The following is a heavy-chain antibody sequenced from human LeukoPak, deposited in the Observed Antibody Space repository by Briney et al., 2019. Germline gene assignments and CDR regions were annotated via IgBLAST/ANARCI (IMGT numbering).Heavy chain of an antibody. CDR1: GYTFTSYY. V-gene: IGHV1-46*01. J-gene: IGHJ4*02. CDR3: ARGGPGAYSGYDLGY. CDR2: INPSGGST. Sequence: ASVKVSCKASGYTFTSYYMHWVRQAPGQGLEWMGIINPSGGSTSYAQKFQGRVTMTRDTSTSTVYMELSSLRSEDTAVYYCARGGPGAYSGYDLGYWGQGTLVTVSS. D-gene: IGHD5-12*01.